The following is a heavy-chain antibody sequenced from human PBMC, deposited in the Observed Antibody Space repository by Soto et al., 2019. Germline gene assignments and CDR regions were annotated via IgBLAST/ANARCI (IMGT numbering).Heavy chain of an antibody. Sequence: EVQLLESGGGLVQPGGSLRLSCAASGFTFSNYAMSWVRQTPGKGLEWVSTISGGGGNTYYPDSVKGRFTISRDNSKDTVYLQMNSLRAEDTAIYYCAKERLGRGAHYWGQGALVTVTS. V-gene: IGHV3-23*01. CDR3: AKERLGRGAHY. CDR2: ISGGGGNT. J-gene: IGHJ4*02. CDR1: GFTFSNYA.